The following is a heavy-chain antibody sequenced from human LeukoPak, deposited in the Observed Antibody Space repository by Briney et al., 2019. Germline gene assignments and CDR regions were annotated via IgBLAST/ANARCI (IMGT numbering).Heavy chain of an antibody. J-gene: IGHJ5*02. D-gene: IGHD2-2*01. CDR1: GGSVSSGSYY. CDR2: IYYSGST. Sequence: PSETLSLTCTVSGGSVSSGSYYWSWIRQPPGKGLEWIGYIYYSGSTNYNPSLKSRVTISVDTSKNQFSLKLSSVTAADTAVYYCARHLGYCSSTSCFHNWFDPWGQGTLVTVSS. V-gene: IGHV4-61*01. CDR3: ARHLGYCSSTSCFHNWFDP.